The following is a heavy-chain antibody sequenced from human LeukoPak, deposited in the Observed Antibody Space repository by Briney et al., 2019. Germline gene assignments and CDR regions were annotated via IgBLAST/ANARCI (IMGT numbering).Heavy chain of an antibody. Sequence: SETLSLTCSVSGGSISSSSYYWGWIRQPPGKGLEWIASIYYSGSTNYNPSLKSRVTISVDTSKNQFSLKLSSVTAADTAVYYCARGRRGIAAAGNNFDYWGQGTLVTVSS. V-gene: IGHV4-39*07. CDR3: ARGRRGIAAAGNNFDY. CDR1: GGSISSSSYY. J-gene: IGHJ4*02. CDR2: IYYSGST. D-gene: IGHD6-13*01.